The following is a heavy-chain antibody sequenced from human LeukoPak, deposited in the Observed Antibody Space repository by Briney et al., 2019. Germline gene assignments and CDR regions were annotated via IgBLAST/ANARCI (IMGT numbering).Heavy chain of an antibody. CDR1: GFTFGDYA. CDR3: TRWRGTSMLHF. J-gene: IGHJ4*02. CDR2: IGGAT. V-gene: IGHV3-49*04. D-gene: IGHD2/OR15-2a*01. Sequence: GGSLRLSCTTAGFTFGDYAIAWVRQTPGKGLECVGSIGGATEYAASVKGRFTVSRDDSRSTAYLLMNSLKIEDTAVYYCTRWRGTSMLHFWGQGTLVTVSS.